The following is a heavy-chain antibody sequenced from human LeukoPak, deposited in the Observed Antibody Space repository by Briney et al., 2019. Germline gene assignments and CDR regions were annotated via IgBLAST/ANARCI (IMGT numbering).Heavy chain of an antibody. CDR2: ISSSGRTI. D-gene: IGHD3-10*02. Sequence: GWSLRLSCAASGFTFSTYSMNWLRQAPGKGLEWVSYISSSGRTIYYADSVKGRFTISRDNAKNSLYLQMNSLRAEDTAVYYCAELGITMIGGVWGKGTTVTISS. J-gene: IGHJ6*04. CDR3: AELGITMIGGV. V-gene: IGHV3-48*04. CDR1: GFTFSTYS.